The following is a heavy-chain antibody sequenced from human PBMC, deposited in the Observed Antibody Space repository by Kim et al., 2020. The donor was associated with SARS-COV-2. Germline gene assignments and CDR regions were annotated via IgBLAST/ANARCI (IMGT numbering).Heavy chain of an antibody. V-gene: IGHV3-33*01. CDR1: GFTFSSYG. J-gene: IGHJ3*02. CDR2: IWYDGSNK. Sequence: GGSLRLSCAASGFTFSSYGMHWVRQAPGKGLEWVAVIWYDGSNKYYADSVKGRFTISRDNSKNTLYLQMNSLRAEDTAVYYCARDVPLAGYGDYLVPEDAFDIWGQGTMVTVSS. CDR3: ARDVPLAGYGDYLVPEDAFDI. D-gene: IGHD4-17*01.